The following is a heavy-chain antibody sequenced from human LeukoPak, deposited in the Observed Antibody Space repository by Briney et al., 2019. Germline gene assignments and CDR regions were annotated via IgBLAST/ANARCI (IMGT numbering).Heavy chain of an antibody. CDR1: GGSISSGDYY. CDR2: IYYSGST. Sequence: SQTLSLTCTVSGGSISSGDYYWSWIRQPPGKGLEWIGYIYYSGSTYYNPSLKSRVTISVDTSKNQFSLKLSSVTAADTAVYYCARVYSKRPGYYYYYMDVWGKGTTVNVSS. V-gene: IGHV4-30-4*08. D-gene: IGHD4-11*01. CDR3: ARVYSKRPGYYYYYMDV. J-gene: IGHJ6*03.